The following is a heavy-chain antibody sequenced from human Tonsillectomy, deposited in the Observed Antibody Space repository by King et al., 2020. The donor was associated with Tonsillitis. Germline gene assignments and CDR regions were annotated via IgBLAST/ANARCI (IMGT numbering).Heavy chain of an antibody. CDR3: AIDHHQGEWSYLYYYYYMDV. CDR2: ISGSGGST. D-gene: IGHD3-3*01. Sequence: VQLVESGGGLVQPGGSLRLSCAASGITFTSYVMSWVRQAPGKGLEWVSGISGSGGSTYYADSVKGRFTISRDNSKDTLYLQMSSLRAEDTAVYYCAIDHHQGEWSYLYYYYYMDVWGKGTTVTVSS. V-gene: IGHV3-23*04. CDR1: GITFTSYV. J-gene: IGHJ6*03.